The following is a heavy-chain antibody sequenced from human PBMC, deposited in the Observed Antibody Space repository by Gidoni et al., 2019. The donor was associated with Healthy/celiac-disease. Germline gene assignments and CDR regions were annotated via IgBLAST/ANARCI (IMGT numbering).Heavy chain of an antibody. J-gene: IGHJ5*02. D-gene: IGHD2-2*02. CDR2: IYYSGST. V-gene: IGHV4-31*03. Sequence: QVQLQESGPGLVKPSQTLSLTCTVSGGSISSGGYYWSWIRKHPGKGLEWIGYIYYSGSTYYNPSLKSRVTISVDTSKNQFSLKLSSVTAADTAVYYCARGDCSSTSCYSGITGTTRGWFDPWGQGTLVTVSS. CDR3: ARGDCSSTSCYSGITGTTRGWFDP. CDR1: GGSISSGGYY.